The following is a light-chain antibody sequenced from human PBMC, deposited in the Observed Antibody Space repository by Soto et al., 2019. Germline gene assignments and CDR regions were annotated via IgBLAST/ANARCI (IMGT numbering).Light chain of an antibody. V-gene: IGKV3-20*01. CDR2: GVS. J-gene: IGKJ1*01. Sequence: EIVLTQSPGTLSLSPGERATLSCRASQSVSSSYLAWYQQKPGQAPRLLIYGVSSRATGIPDRFSGSGSGTDFTLTITRLEPEDFAVHYCQQYGSSRTFGQGTKVEIK. CDR3: QQYGSSRT. CDR1: QSVSSSY.